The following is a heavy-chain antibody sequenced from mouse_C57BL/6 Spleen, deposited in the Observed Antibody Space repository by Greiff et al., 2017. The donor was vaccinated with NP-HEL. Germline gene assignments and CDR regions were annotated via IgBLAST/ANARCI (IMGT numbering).Heavy chain of an antibody. J-gene: IGHJ3*01. CDR1: GFTFTDYY. D-gene: IGHD2-4*01. CDR2: IRNKANGYTT. Sequence: EVKLMESGGGLVQPGGSLSLSCAASGFTFTDYYMSCVRHPPGKALAWVGFIRNKANGYTTEYSASVKGRFTISRDNSQSILYLQMNALRAEDSATYYCARGVYYDFRPCAYWCQGTLVTGSA. CDR3: ARGVYYDFRPCAY. V-gene: IGHV7-3*01.